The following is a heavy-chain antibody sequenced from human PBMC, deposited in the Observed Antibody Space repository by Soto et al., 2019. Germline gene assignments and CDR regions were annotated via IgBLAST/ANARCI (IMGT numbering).Heavy chain of an antibody. Sequence: GGSLRLSCAAPGFTXSSYGMHWVRQAPGKGLEWVAVISYDGSNKYYADSVKGRFTISRDNSKNTLYLQMNSLRAEDTAVYYCAKDREGFGYGDYESSYYFDYWGQGTLVTVSS. V-gene: IGHV3-30*18. D-gene: IGHD4-17*01. J-gene: IGHJ4*02. CDR3: AKDREGFGYGDYESSYYFDY. CDR2: ISYDGSNK. CDR1: GFTXSSYG.